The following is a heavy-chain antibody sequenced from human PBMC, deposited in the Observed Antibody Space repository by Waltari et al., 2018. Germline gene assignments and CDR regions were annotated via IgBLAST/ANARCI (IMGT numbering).Heavy chain of an antibody. D-gene: IGHD6-19*01. CDR2: SDRGGNT. CDR3: AKQSPSYTRGWYPLES. J-gene: IGHJ4*02. CDR1: GFTVRPNF. Sequence: EVQLVESGGNLIQPGGSLRLSCAASGFTVRPNFISWVRQAPGKGTGWGSISDRGGNTYYAGPVKGRLTISRDNYKNRVYLEMNSLRAEDTAVYYCAKQSPSYTRGWYPLESWGPGTLVTVSP. V-gene: IGHV3-53*01.